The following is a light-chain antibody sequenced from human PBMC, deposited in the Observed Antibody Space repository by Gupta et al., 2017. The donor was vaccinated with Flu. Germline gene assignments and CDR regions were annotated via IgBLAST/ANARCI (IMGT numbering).Light chain of an antibody. CDR3: EGWDTRSDYPVV. J-gene: IGLJ2*01. CDR1: NIGSNS. Sequence: SSVITQPPSVPVAPGQPARITSGGDNIGSNSVHWYQQKPGQAPGLVVYDVTDRPSGIPERFSGSNSGNTATLTISRVGAGDEGDYYCEGWDTRSDYPVVFGGGTKLTVL. V-gene: IGLV3-21*02. CDR2: DVT.